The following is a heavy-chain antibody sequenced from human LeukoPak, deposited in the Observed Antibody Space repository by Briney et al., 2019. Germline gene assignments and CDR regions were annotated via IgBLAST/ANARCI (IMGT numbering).Heavy chain of an antibody. D-gene: IGHD5-12*01. Sequence: GGSLRLSCAASGFTFWSYGMHWVRQAPGKGLEWVAVVSYDGRNEYYADSVKGRLTISRDNSKNTLYLQMNSLRAEDTAVYYCARGPYSGYDSPTKALAYFDYWGQGTLVTVSS. V-gene: IGHV3-30*03. J-gene: IGHJ4*02. CDR1: GFTFWSYG. CDR3: ARGPYSGYDSPTKALAYFDY. CDR2: VSYDGRNE.